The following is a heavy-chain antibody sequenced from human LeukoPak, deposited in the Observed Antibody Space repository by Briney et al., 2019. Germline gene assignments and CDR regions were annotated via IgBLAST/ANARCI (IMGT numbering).Heavy chain of an antibody. CDR2: INPNSGGT. CDR1: GYTFTGYY. V-gene: IGHV1-2*02. CDR3: ARGPYGDTAMVIDFDY. J-gene: IGHJ4*02. Sequence: ASVKVSCKASGYTFTGYYMHWVRQAPGRGLEWMGWINPNSGGTNYAQKFQGRVTMTRDTSISTAYMELSRLRSDDTAVYYCARGPYGDTAMVIDFDYWGQGTLVTVSS. D-gene: IGHD5-18*01.